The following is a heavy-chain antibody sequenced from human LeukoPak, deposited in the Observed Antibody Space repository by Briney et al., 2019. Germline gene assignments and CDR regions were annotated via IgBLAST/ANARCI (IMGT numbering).Heavy chain of an antibody. CDR1: GGSIYSPNW. CDR3: ASRDDSGPY. Sequence: SETLSLTCVVSGGSIYSPNWWTWVRQPPGKGLEWIGEVSHTGRTNYHPSLQSRVTISLDESKNHFSLRVTSMTAADTAVYYCASRDDSGPYWGQGTLVTVPS. CDR2: VSHTGRT. J-gene: IGHJ4*02. D-gene: IGHD4-17*01. V-gene: IGHV4/OR15-8*01.